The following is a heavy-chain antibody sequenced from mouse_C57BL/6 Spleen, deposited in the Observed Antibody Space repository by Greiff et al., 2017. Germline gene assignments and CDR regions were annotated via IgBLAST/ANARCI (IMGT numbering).Heavy chain of an antibody. CDR3: ARVSYYGSSPWYFDV. Sequence: EVKLMESGPELVKPGASVKISCKASGYSFTDYNMNWVKQSNGKSLEWIGVINPNYGTTSYNQKFKGKATLTVDPSSSTAYLQLNSLASEDSAVYYCARVSYYGSSPWYFDVGGTGTTVTVSS. CDR2: INPNYGTT. V-gene: IGHV1-39*01. D-gene: IGHD1-1*01. CDR1: GYSFTDYN. J-gene: IGHJ1*03.